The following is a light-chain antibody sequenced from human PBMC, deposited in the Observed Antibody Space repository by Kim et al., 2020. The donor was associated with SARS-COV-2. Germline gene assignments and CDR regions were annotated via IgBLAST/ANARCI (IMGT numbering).Light chain of an antibody. CDR2: QDS. CDR1: KLGDKY. J-gene: IGLJ1*01. V-gene: IGLV3-1*01. CDR3: QAWDSSIGVYV. Sequence: YELTQPPSVSVSPGQTASITCSGDKLGDKYACWYQQKPGQSPVLVIYQDSKRPSGIPERFSGSNSGNTATLTISGTQAMDEADYYCQAWDSSIGVYVFGSGTKVTVL.